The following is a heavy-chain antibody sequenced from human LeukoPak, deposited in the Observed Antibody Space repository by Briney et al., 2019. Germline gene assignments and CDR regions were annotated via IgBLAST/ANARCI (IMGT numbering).Heavy chain of an antibody. J-gene: IGHJ4*02. Sequence: PGGSLRLSCAASGFTFSSYEMNWVRQAPGKGLEWVSYISSSGSTIYYSDSVKGRFTISRDNAKNSLYLQMNSLRAEDTAVYYCARDPPMIGGPFDYWGQGTLVTLSS. D-gene: IGHD3-10*02. V-gene: IGHV3-48*03. CDR2: ISSSGSTI. CDR1: GFTFSSYE. CDR3: ARDPPMIGGPFDY.